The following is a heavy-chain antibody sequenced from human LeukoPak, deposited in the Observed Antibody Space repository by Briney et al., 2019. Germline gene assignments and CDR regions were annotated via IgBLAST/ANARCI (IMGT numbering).Heavy chain of an antibody. CDR1: GCSISSGYY. Sequence: SETLSLTCAVSGCSISSGYYWGWNRQPPGKGLEWIGSIYHSGSTYYNPSLKSRVTISVDTSKNQFSLRLSSVTAADTAVYYCARYDSFFGVVRLGDYWGQGTLVTVSS. D-gene: IGHD3-3*02. CDR2: IYHSGST. CDR3: ARYDSFFGVVRLGDY. J-gene: IGHJ4*02. V-gene: IGHV4-38-2*01.